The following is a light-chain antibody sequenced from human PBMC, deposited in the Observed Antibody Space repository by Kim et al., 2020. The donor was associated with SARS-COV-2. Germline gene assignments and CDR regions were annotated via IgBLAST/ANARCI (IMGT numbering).Light chain of an antibody. J-gene: IGKJ2*01. CDR3: QQYNNWPPS. CDR2: GAS. CDR1: QSVSNN. Sequence: SVSPGERATLSCRASQSVSNNLAWYQKKPGQAPRLLMYGASTRATGIPATFSGSGSGTEFTLTISSLQSEDFALYYCQQYNNWPPSFGQGTKLEI. V-gene: IGKV3-15*01.